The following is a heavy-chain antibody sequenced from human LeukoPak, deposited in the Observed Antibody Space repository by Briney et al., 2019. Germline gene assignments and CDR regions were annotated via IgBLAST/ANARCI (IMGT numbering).Heavy chain of an antibody. CDR2: IYYSGST. CDR3: ARGPSLLSYYYGMDV. V-gene: IGHV4-31*03. J-gene: IGHJ6*02. Sequence: SETLSLTCTVSGGSISSGGYYWSWIRQHPGKGLEWIGYIYYSGSTYYNPSLKSRVTISVDTSKNQFSLKLSSVTAADTAVYYCARGPSLLSYYYGMDVWGQGTTVTVSS. CDR1: GGSISSGGYY.